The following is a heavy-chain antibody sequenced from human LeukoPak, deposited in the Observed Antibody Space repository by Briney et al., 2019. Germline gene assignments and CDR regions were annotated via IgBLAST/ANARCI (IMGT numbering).Heavy chain of an antibody. Sequence: ASVKVSCKASGYTFTSYDINWVRQATGQGLEWMGWMSPNSGNTGYAQKFQGRVTMTRNTSISTAYMELSSLRSEDTAVYYCARGATYYDFWSGYLYYFDYWGQGTLVTASS. V-gene: IGHV1-8*01. J-gene: IGHJ4*02. CDR3: ARGATYYDFWSGYLYYFDY. CDR2: MSPNSGNT. D-gene: IGHD3-3*01. CDR1: GYTFTSYD.